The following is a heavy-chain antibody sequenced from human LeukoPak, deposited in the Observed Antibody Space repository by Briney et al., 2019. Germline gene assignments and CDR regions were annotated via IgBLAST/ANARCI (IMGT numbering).Heavy chain of an antibody. D-gene: IGHD5-12*01. J-gene: IGHJ4*02. V-gene: IGHV3-48*01. Sequence: PGGSLRLSCAASGFTLSSYSMNWVCQAPGKGLEWVSYISSSSSSTIYYADSVKGRFTTSRDNAKNSLYLQMNSLRAEDTAVYYCARDRLRASGYDFDYWGQGTLVTVSS. CDR3: ARDRLRASGYDFDY. CDR1: GFTLSSYS. CDR2: ISSSSSSTI.